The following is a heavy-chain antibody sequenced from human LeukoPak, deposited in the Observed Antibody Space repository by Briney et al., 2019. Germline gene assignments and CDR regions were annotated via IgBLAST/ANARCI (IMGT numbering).Heavy chain of an antibody. CDR3: ARSGSSGYGSGSYYNPFWFDP. CDR1: GGSISSNSYY. CDR2: IYYSGST. D-gene: IGHD3-10*01. J-gene: IGHJ5*02. V-gene: IGHV4-39*07. Sequence: KASETLSLTCAVSGGSISSNSYYWGWIRQPPGKGLEWIGSIYYSGSTYYNPSLKSRVTISVDTSKNQFSLKLSSVTAADTAVYYCARSGSSGYGSGSYYNPFWFDPWGQGTLVTVSS.